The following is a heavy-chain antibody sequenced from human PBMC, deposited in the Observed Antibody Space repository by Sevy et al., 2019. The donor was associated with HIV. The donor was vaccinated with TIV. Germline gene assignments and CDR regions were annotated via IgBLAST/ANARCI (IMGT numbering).Heavy chain of an antibody. V-gene: IGHV3-73*01. CDR1: GFTFSGSA. CDR3: TRHNPPRGIAAAGTPYYYYGMDV. CDR2: IRSKANSYAT. J-gene: IGHJ6*02. D-gene: IGHD6-13*01. Sequence: GGSLRLSCAASGFTFSGSAMHWVRQASGKGLEWVGRIRSKANSYATAYAASVKGRFTISRDDSKNTAYLQMNSLKTEDTAVYYCTRHNPPRGIAAAGTPYYYYGMDVWGQGTTVTVSS.